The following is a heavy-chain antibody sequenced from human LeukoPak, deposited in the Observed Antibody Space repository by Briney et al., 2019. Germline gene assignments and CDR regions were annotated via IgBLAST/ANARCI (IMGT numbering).Heavy chain of an antibody. CDR1: GGSISSYY. J-gene: IGHJ4*02. Sequence: SGTLSLTCTVSGGSISSYYWSWIRQPPGKGLEWIGYIYYSGSTNYNPSLKSRVTISVDTSKNQFSLKLSSVTAADTAVYYCARSSTKSPDYFDYWGQGTLVTVSS. D-gene: IGHD2-2*01. V-gene: IGHV4-59*01. CDR3: ARSSTKSPDYFDY. CDR2: IYYSGST.